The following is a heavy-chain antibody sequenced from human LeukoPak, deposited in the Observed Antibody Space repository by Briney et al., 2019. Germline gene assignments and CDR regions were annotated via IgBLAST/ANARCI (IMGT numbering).Heavy chain of an antibody. CDR2: IIPIFGTA. CDR3: AGYYYDSSGYFVFDY. J-gene: IGHJ4*02. V-gene: IGHV1-69*05. D-gene: IGHD3-22*01. CDR1: GGTFSSYA. Sequence: SVNVSCKASGGTFSSYAISWVRQAPGQGLEWLGGIIPIFGTANYAQKFQGRVTITTDESTSTAYMELSSLRSEDTAVYYCAGYYYDSSGYFVFDYWGQGTLVTVSS.